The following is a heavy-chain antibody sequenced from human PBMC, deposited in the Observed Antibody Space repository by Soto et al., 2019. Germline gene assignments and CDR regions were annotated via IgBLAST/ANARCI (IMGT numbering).Heavy chain of an antibody. CDR3: ATVGGSYLAIPRGS. CDR2: ISYIGDT. CDR1: GYSISTNNYY. D-gene: IGHD1-26*01. V-gene: IGHV4-39*01. J-gene: IGHJ5*02. Sequence: QLQLQESGPGLVKPSETLSLTCTVSGYSISTNNYYWGWIRQPPGKGLEWIGSISYIGDTDYHPSLRGRVPRSVDTSKTQFSLRLSSVTAADTAVYYCATVGGSYLAIPRGSWGQGTLVTVSS.